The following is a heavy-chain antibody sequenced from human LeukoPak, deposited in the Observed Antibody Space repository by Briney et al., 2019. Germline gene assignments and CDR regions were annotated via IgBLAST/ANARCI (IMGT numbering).Heavy chain of an antibody. J-gene: IGHJ4*02. V-gene: IGHV3-74*01. Sequence: GGSLRLSCAASGFTFSTYWMHWVRQAPGKGLVWVSRINSDGSSTSYADSVKGRFTISRDNAKNTLYLQMNSLRAEDTAVYYCARAKYCYDSSGYSYYFDYWGQGTLVTVSS. CDR2: INSDGSST. CDR1: GFTFSTYW. CDR3: ARAKYCYDSSGYSYYFDY. D-gene: IGHD3-22*01.